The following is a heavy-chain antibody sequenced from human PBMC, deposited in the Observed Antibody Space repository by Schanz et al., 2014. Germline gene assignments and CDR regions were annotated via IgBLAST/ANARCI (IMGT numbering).Heavy chain of an antibody. D-gene: IGHD2-15*01. CDR3: ARGGRYCSGGGCHYPYNYYGMDV. J-gene: IGHJ6*02. CDR1: GGSVSGYF. Sequence: VQLQQWGAGRLRPAETLSLTCAVYGGSVSGYFWTWIRQSPRKGLERIGEINYSGSAHYNPSLTSRLTISMDASKSQLSLKMKSVSAADTAVYYCARGGRYCSGGGCHYPYNYYGMDVWGQGTTVNVSS. V-gene: IGHV4-34*01. CDR2: INYSGSA.